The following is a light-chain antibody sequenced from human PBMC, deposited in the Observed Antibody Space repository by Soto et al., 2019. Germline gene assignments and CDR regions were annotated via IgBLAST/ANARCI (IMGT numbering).Light chain of an antibody. J-gene: IGKJ5*01. V-gene: IGKV1-39*01. CDR1: QSIGSY. CDR3: HQRNQ. CDR2: SAS. Sequence: DIHMTQSPSSLSASVGDRVAITCRATQSIGSYLNWYQQKPGMAPKVLIFSASRLQSGIPARFSGSGSGTDFTLTISSLEPEDFAMYYCHQRNQFGQGTRLEIK.